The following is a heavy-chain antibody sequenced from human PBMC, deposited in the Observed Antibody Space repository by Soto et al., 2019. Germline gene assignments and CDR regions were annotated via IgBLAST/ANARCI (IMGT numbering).Heavy chain of an antibody. V-gene: IGHV4-30-4*01. D-gene: IGHD5-12*01. J-gene: IGHJ4*01. CDR2: IFYTGST. CDR3: ARVKATLYRDYYFDY. CDR1: GGTINSGDYF. Sequence: SVTLSLTCSVSGGTINSGDYFWSWIRRPPGKGLEWIGSIFYTGSTYYSPSLKSRASMSMDTSKTLFSLRLRSLPAADTAVYFCARVKATLYRDYYFDYWGQGALVTVFS.